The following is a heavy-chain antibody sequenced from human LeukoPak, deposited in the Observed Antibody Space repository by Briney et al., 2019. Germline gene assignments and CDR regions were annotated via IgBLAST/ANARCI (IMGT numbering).Heavy chain of an antibody. CDR3: ARGRYYYDSSGYYYHNWFDP. J-gene: IGHJ5*02. Sequence: SETLSLTCTVAGGSISSYYWGWIRHPPGKGLEYIVFIYYSGTTKYNPSLKSRAPLSVDTFNNQFPLDLTSVTAAETAVYYCARGRYYYDSSGYYYHNWFDPWGQGTLVIVSS. V-gene: IGHV4-59*01. D-gene: IGHD3-22*01. CDR2: IYYSGTT. CDR1: GGSISSYY.